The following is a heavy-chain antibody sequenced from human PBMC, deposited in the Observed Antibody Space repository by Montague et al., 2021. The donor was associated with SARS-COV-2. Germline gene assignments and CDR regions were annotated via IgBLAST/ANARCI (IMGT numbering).Heavy chain of an antibody. CDR1: GGSMSSITYY. CDR3: ATYGPTEYYHSRYLDL. D-gene: IGHD1-1*01. V-gene: IGHV4-39*01. Sequence: SETLSLTCIVSGGSMSSITYYWGRIRQPPGKGLEWIGSIRGDGSTYYNPSLGSRITVSVDTSKNQFSLNPSSVTAADTAVYYCATYGPTEYYHSRYLDLWGRGTLVTVSS. J-gene: IGHJ2*01. CDR2: IRGDGST.